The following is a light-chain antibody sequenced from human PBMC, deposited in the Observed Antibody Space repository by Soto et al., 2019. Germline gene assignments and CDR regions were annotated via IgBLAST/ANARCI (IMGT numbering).Light chain of an antibody. CDR2: GAS. CDR1: QSVSTDY. V-gene: IGKV3-20*01. Sequence: ENVMTQSPGTLSLSPGERATLSCRASQSVSTDYLAWYQQKPGQAPRLLIYGASSRATGIPDRFSGSGSGTDFTLTISRLESEDFAVYYCQQYGSSPLFTFGPGTKVDIK. J-gene: IGKJ3*01. CDR3: QQYGSSPLFT.